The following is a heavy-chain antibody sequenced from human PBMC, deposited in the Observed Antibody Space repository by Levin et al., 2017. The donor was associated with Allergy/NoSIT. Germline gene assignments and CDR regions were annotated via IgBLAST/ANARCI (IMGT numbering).Heavy chain of an antibody. V-gene: IGHV3-30*18. J-gene: IGHJ6*02. CDR2: ISDDGSNE. Sequence: GGSLRLSCAASGFTFSNYGMHWVRQAPGKGLEWVAVISDDGSNEYYADSVKGRFTISRDKSKNTLNLQMNSLRPEDTAVYFCAKDEAVVADPRLPNYYYHYGMDVWGQGTTVTVSS. CDR1: GFTFSNYG. CDR3: AKDEAVVADPRLPNYYYHYGMDV. D-gene: IGHD2-15*01.